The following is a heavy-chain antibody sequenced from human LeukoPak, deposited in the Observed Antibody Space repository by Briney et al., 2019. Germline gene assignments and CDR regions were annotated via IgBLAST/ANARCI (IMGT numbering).Heavy chain of an antibody. Sequence: SGGSLRLSCAASGFTFHDYAIHWVRQAPGRGLEWVSLISGDADATYHADSVEGRFTVARDNTKNSIYLQMNSLRTEDTALYLRAKRGSAWYYFDSWGQGTLVTVSS. CDR3: AKRGSAWYYFDS. CDR2: ISGDADAT. J-gene: IGHJ4*02. V-gene: IGHV3-43*02. CDR1: GFTFHDYA. D-gene: IGHD6-19*01.